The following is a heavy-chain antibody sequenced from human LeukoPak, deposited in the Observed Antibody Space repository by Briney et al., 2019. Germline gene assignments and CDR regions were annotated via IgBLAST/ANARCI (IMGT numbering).Heavy chain of an antibody. V-gene: IGHV3-30*01. CDR2: ISYDGSNK. J-gene: IGHJ4*02. D-gene: IGHD6-13*01. Sequence: GRSLRLSCAASGFTFSSYAMHWVRQAPGKGLEWVAVISYDGSNKYYADSVKGRFTISRDNSKNTLYLQMNSLRAEDTAVYYCARSSPLSSSWSYYFDYWGQGTLVTLSS. CDR1: GFTFSSYA. CDR3: ARSSPLSSSWSYYFDY.